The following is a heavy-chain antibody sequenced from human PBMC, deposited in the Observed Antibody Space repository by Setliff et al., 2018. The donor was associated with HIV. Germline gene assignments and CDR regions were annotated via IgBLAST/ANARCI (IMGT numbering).Heavy chain of an antibody. V-gene: IGHV4-61*09. CDR2: IHTSGST. D-gene: IGHD1-26*01. Sequence: SETLSLTCTVSGASTISGSYYWSWIRQPAGKGLEWIGQIHTSGSTNYNPSLESRVTISADTSKNQFSLKLNSLSAADTAVYYCARWESAQKAFNPWGHGTMVTVSS. CDR1: GASTISGSYY. J-gene: IGHJ3*01. CDR3: ARWESAQKAFNP.